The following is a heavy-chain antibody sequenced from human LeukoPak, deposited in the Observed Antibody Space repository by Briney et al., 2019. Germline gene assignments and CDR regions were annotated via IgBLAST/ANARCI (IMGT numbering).Heavy chain of an antibody. CDR1: GDSVSSNSAA. Sequence: SQTLSLICAISGDSVSSNSAAWTWLRQSPSRGLEWLGRTYYRSKWYHDYAVSLRSRVIITADTSKNQFSLQLNSVTPDDTAVYYCARVCGSCYPGVHVFDMWGQGTMVTVSS. V-gene: IGHV6-1*01. J-gene: IGHJ3*02. CDR2: TYYRSKWYH. CDR3: ARVCGSCYPGVHVFDM. D-gene: IGHD2-15*01.